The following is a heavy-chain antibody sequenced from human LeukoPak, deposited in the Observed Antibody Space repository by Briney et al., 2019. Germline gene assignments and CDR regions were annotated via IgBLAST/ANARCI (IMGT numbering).Heavy chain of an antibody. CDR3: ARANYAYVWGTYRYTHIDY. J-gene: IGHJ4*02. V-gene: IGHV3-33*01. Sequence: PGGSLRLSCAASGFTFSSYGMHWVRQAPGKGLEWVAVIWYDGSNKYYADSVKGRFTISRDNSKNTLYLQMNSLRAEDTAVFYCARANYAYVWGTYRYTHIDYWGQGTLVTVSS. CDR1: GFTFSSYG. D-gene: IGHD3-16*02. CDR2: IWYDGSNK.